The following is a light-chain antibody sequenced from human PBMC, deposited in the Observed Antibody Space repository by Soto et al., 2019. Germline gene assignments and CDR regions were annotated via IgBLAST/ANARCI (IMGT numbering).Light chain of an antibody. J-gene: IGKJ5*01. V-gene: IGKV3D-15*01. CDR2: DAS. CDR3: QQYNNWPIT. CDR1: QSVSRN. Sequence: EIVLTQSPATLSVSPGERATLSCRATQSVSRNLAWYQQKPGQAPRLLIYDASTRATGTPARFSGSGTGTKFTLSISRGGREGFAVYSCQQYNNWPITFGQGTRLEIK.